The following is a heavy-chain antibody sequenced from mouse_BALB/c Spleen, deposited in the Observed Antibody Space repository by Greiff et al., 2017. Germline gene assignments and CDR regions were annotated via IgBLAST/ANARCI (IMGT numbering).Heavy chain of an antibody. CDR3: TRGVDGYYWVAY. D-gene: IGHD2-3*01. CDR2: INPSNGGT. CDR1: GYTFTSYY. J-gene: IGHJ3*01. V-gene: IGHV1S81*02. Sequence: QVHVKQPGAELVKPGASVKLSCKASGYTFTSYYMYWVKQRPGQGLEWIGGINPSNGGTNFNEKFKSKATLTVDNSSSTAYMQLSSLTSENSAVYYCTRGVDGYYWVAYWGQGTLVTVSA.